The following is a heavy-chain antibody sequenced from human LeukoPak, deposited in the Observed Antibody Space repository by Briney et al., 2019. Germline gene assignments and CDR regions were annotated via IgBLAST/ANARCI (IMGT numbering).Heavy chain of an antibody. D-gene: IGHD3-22*01. J-gene: IGHJ3*02. CDR3: ASREAQDYYGSSGYYPGQNAFDI. Sequence: SVKVSCKAPGGTFSSYTISWVRQAPGQGLEWMGRIIPILGIANYAQKFQGRVTITADKSTSTAYMELSSLRSEDTAVYYCASREAQDYYGSSGYYPGQNAFDIWGQGTMVTVSS. CDR1: GGTFSSYT. CDR2: IIPILGIA. V-gene: IGHV1-69*02.